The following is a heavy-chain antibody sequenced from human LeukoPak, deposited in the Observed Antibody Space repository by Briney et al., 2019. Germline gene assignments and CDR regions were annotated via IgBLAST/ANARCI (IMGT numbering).Heavy chain of an antibody. CDR1: GGSFSGYY. D-gene: IGHD2-21*02. Sequence: NPSETLSLTCAVYGGSFSGYYWSWIRQPPGKGLGWIGEINHSGSTNYNPSLKSRVTISVDTSKNQFSLKLSSVTAADTAVYYCARGPREVVTATFDYWGQGTLVTVSS. J-gene: IGHJ4*02. CDR2: INHSGST. CDR3: ARGPREVVTATFDY. V-gene: IGHV4-34*01.